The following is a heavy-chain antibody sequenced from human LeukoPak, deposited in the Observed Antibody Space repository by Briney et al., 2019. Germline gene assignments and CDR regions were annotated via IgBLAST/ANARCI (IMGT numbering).Heavy chain of an antibody. CDR1: GYTFTGYY. CDR2: INPNSGGT. V-gene: IGHV1-2*02. Sequence: GASVKVSCKASGYTFTGYYMHWVRQAPGQGLEWMGWINPNSGGTDYAQKFQGRVTMTRDTSISTAYMELSRLRSDDMAVYYCARTFTRYFDWLPYYWGQGTLVTVSS. J-gene: IGHJ4*02. D-gene: IGHD3-9*01. CDR3: ARTFTRYFDWLPYY.